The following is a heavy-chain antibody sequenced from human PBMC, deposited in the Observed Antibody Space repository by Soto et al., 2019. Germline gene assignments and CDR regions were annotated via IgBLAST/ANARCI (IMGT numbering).Heavy chain of an antibody. D-gene: IGHD6-13*01. CDR3: AREVVQQLVQGWFDP. Sequence: QVQLVQSGAEVKKPGSSVKVSCKASGGTFSSYAISWVRQAPGQGLEWMGGIIPIFGTATYAQKFQARVTITADESTSTAYMELSSLRSEDTAVYYCAREVVQQLVQGWFDPWGQGTLVTVSS. V-gene: IGHV1-69*01. CDR1: GGTFSSYA. CDR2: IIPIFGTA. J-gene: IGHJ5*02.